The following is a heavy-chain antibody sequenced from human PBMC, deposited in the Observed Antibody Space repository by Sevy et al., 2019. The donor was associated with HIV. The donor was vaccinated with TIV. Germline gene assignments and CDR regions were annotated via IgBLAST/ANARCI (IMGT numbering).Heavy chain of an antibody. V-gene: IGHV5-51*01. Sequence: GESLKISCEGSGYSFTSHWIGWVRHMPGKGLEWMGIIYPDDSETRYSPSFQGQVTFSADKSISTAYLQWSSLKASDTAMYYCATSRSGYFDSIGYYIYWGQGTMVTVSS. CDR3: ATSRSGYFDSIGYYIY. J-gene: IGHJ4*02. CDR2: IYPDDSET. D-gene: IGHD3-22*01. CDR1: GYSFTSHW.